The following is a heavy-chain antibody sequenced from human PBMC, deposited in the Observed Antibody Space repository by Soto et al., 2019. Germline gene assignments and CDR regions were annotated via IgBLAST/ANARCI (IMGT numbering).Heavy chain of an antibody. CDR1: GFTFSSYS. V-gene: IGHV3-48*01. D-gene: IGHD3-9*01. CDR3: ARNLLSLPFDY. J-gene: IGHJ4*02. Sequence: PGGSLRLSCAASGFTFSSYSMNWVRQAPGKGLEWVSYISSSSSTIYYADSVKGRFTISRDNAKNSLYLQMNSLRAEDTDVYYCARNLLSLPFDYWGQGTLVTVSS. CDR2: ISSSSSTI.